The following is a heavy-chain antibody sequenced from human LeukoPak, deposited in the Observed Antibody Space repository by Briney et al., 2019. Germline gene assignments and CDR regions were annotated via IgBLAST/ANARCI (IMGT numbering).Heavy chain of an antibody. CDR1: GFTFSTYA. D-gene: IGHD2-21*02. CDR2: VSYDGKNE. V-gene: IGHV3-30*03. J-gene: IGHJ4*02. Sequence: GGSLRLSCAASGFTFSTYAMHWVRQAPGKGLEWVAGVSYDGKNEYYPDSVKGRFTISRDDSKNTLYLQMNSLRVDDTAIYFCAGSGAYCGGDCPTNYWGQGSLVTVSS. CDR3: AGSGAYCGGDCPTNY.